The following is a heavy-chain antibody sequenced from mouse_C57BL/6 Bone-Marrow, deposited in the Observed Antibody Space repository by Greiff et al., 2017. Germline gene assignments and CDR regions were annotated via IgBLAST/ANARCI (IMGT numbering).Heavy chain of an antibody. CDR1: GYTFTSYW. CDR2: INPSNGGT. V-gene: IGHV1-53*01. Sequence: QVQLKQSGTELVKPGASVKLSCKASGYTFTSYWMHWVKQRPGQGLEWIGNINPSNGGTNYTEKFKSKATLTVDKSSSTAYMQLSSLTSEDSAVYYCARWLWLRPGVYFDYWGQGTTLTVSS. D-gene: IGHD2-2*01. CDR3: ARWLWLRPGVYFDY. J-gene: IGHJ2*01.